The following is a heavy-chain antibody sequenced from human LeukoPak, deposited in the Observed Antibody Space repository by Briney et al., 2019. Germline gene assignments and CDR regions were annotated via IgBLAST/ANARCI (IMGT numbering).Heavy chain of an antibody. Sequence: SETLSLTCTVSGCCISSCSYYWGWNRHPPGKGLVGIGCTGYCGSSYYNPFLKHRVIVSVDTFNNQFFLKLSLVTSDDTGVYYGARDAYYYDSSGYYPSRYQISNNNDYWGQGTLVTVSS. CDR3: ARDAYYYDSSGYYPSRYQISNNNDY. CDR1: GCCISSCSYY. CDR2: TGYCGSS. J-gene: IGHJ4*02. D-gene: IGHD3-22*01. V-gene: IGHV4-39*07.